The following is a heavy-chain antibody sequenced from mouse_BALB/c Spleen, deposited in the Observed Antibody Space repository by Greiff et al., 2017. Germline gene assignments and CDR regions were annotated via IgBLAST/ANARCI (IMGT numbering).Heavy chain of an antibody. Sequence: EVMVVESGGGLVKPGGSLKLSCAASGFTFSDYYMYWVRQTPEKRLEWVATISDGGSYTYYPDSVKGRFTISRDNAKNNLYLQMSSLKSEDTAMYYCARDWVRRRYYYAMDYWGQGTSVTVSS. D-gene: IGHD2-14*01. CDR3: ARDWVRRRYYYAMDY. J-gene: IGHJ4*01. CDR2: ISDGGSYT. CDR1: GFTFSDYY. V-gene: IGHV5-4*02.